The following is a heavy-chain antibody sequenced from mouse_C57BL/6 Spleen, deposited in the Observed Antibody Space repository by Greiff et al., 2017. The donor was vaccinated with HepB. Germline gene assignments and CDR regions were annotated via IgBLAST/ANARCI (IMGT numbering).Heavy chain of an antibody. V-gene: IGHV3-6*01. CDR3: ARGGTTVVGWDY. CDR2: ISYDGSN. CDR1: GYSITSGYY. Sequence: DVKLQESGPGLVKPSQSLSLTCSVPGYSITSGYYWTWIRQFPGNTLEWMGYISYDGSNNYNPSLKNRIAITRDTAKNQFCLKLNSVTTEDTATYYCARGGTTVVGWDYWGQGTSVTVAS. J-gene: IGHJ4*01. D-gene: IGHD1-1*01.